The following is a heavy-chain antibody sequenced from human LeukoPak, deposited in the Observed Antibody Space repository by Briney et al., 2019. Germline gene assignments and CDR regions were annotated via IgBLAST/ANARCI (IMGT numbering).Heavy chain of an antibody. CDR2: ISWNSGSI. CDR3: AKDISDSSGYSSYFDY. CDR1: GFTFDDYA. J-gene: IGHJ4*02. D-gene: IGHD3-22*01. Sequence: GGSLRLSCAASGFTFDDYAMHWVRHAPGKGLEWVSGISWNSGSIGYADSVKGRFTISRDNAKNSLYLQMNSLRAEDTALYYCAKDISDSSGYSSYFDYWGQGTLVTVSS. V-gene: IGHV3-9*01.